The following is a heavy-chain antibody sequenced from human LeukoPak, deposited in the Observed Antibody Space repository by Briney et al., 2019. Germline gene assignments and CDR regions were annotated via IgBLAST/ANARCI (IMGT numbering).Heavy chain of an antibody. Sequence: SETLSLTCTVSGGSISSYYWSWIRQPPGKGLEWIGYIYYSGSTNYNPSLKSRVTISVDTSKNQFSLKLSSVTAADTAVYYCARVVVGATVWFDPWGQGTLVTVSS. CDR3: ARVVVGATVWFDP. CDR1: GGSISSYY. D-gene: IGHD1-26*01. CDR2: IYYSGST. J-gene: IGHJ5*02. V-gene: IGHV4-59*01.